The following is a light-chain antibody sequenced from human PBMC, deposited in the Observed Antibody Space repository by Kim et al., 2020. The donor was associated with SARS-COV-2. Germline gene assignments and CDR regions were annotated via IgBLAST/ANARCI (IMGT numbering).Light chain of an antibody. CDR2: AAS. Sequence: ASVGDRVTSTCRASQSISSYLNWYQQKPGKAPKLLIYAASSLQSGVPSRFSGSGSGTDFTLTISSLQPEDFATYYCQQSYSTPITFGQGTRLDIK. V-gene: IGKV1-39*01. CDR3: QQSYSTPIT. J-gene: IGKJ5*01. CDR1: QSISSY.